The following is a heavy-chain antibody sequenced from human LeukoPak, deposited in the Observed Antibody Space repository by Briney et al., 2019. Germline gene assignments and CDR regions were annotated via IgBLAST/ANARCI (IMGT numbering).Heavy chain of an antibody. CDR3: ARGRGRHGSGSYRFDP. CDR2: INHSGST. Sequence: SETLSLTCAVYGRSFSGYYWSWIRQPPGKGLEWIGEINHSGSTNYNPSLKSRVTISVDTSKNQFSLKLSSVTAADTAVYYCARGRGRHGSGSYRFDPWGQGTLVTVSS. V-gene: IGHV4-34*01. CDR1: GRSFSGYY. J-gene: IGHJ5*02. D-gene: IGHD3-10*01.